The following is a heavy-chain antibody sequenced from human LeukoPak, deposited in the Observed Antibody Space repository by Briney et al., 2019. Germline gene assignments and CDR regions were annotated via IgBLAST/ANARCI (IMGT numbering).Heavy chain of an antibody. CDR3: AKSPGAYSSGWYTPVDY. J-gene: IGHJ4*02. CDR1: GFTFSSYG. D-gene: IGHD6-19*01. V-gene: IGHV3-30*18. CDR2: ISYDGSNK. Sequence: GRSLRLSCAASGFTFSSYGMHWFRQAPGKGLEWVAVISYDGSNKYYADSVKGRFTISRDNSKNTLYLQMNSLRAEDTAVYYCAKSPGAYSSGWYTPVDYWGQGTLVTVSS.